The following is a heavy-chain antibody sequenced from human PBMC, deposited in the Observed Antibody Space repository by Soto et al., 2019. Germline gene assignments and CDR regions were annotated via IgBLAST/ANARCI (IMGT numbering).Heavy chain of an antibody. V-gene: IGHV4-31*03. D-gene: IGHD6-6*01. CDR1: GGSISSGTYY. CDR3: ARVRRGSSSPSLFDY. CDR2: IYYTGST. J-gene: IGHJ4*02. Sequence: QVQLQESGPGLVKPSQTLSLTCTVSGGSISSGTYYWSWIRQHPGKGLEWIGYIYYTGSTYYNPSLKRRVTISVDTSKNQFSLRLSSVTAADTAVYYCARVRRGSSSPSLFDYWGQGTLVTVSS.